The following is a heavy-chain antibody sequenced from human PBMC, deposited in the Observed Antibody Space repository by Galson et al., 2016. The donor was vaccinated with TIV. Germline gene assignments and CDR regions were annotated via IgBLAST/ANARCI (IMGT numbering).Heavy chain of an antibody. Sequence: SLRLSCAASGFTFSNFWMHWVRQSPGKGPVWVSRINGDGSSTTYADSVKGRLTISRDNAENTLYLQMNSLRVDDTAVYYCARAGDWLGVYGLDVWGQGTTVTVSS. CDR2: INGDGSST. J-gene: IGHJ6*02. V-gene: IGHV3-74*01. CDR3: ARAGDWLGVYGLDV. D-gene: IGHD3/OR15-3a*01. CDR1: GFTFSNFW.